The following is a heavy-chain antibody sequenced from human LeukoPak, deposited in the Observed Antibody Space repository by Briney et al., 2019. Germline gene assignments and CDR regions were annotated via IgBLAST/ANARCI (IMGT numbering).Heavy chain of an antibody. CDR1: GFTFSNYG. V-gene: IGHV3-30*02. D-gene: IGHD3-10*01. CDR3: ARVGLWFGELLRGWFDP. CDR2: IRYDGSNK. J-gene: IGHJ5*02. Sequence: GGSLRLSCAASGFTFSNYGMHWVRQAPGKGLEWVAFIRYDGSNKHYADSVKGRFTISRDNAKNSLYLQMNSLRAEDTAVYYCARVGLWFGELLRGWFDPWGQGTLVTVSS.